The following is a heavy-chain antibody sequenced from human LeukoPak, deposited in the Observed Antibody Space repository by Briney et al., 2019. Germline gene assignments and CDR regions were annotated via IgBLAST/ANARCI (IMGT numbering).Heavy chain of an antibody. J-gene: IGHJ4*02. CDR2: ISYDGSNK. CDR1: GFTFSSYA. CDR3: AREHRDLGSSSWSPLDY. Sequence: GGSLRLSCAASGFTFSSYAMHWVRQAPGKGLEWVAVISYDGSNKYYADSVKGRFTISRDNAKNSLYLQMNSLRAEDTAVYYCAREHRDLGSSSWSPLDYWGQGTLVTVSS. D-gene: IGHD6-13*01. V-gene: IGHV3-30-3*01.